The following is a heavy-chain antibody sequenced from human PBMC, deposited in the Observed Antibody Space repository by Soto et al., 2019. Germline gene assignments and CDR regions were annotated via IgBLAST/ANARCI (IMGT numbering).Heavy chain of an antibody. CDR2: IFSSGST. J-gene: IGHJ4*02. CDR1: GGSINTFY. Sequence: PSETLSLTCTVSGGSINTFYWSWVRQPAGKGLEWIGRIFSSGSTSFNPSLESRVAVSVDTSKNHFSLNLSSVTAADTPVYYCAREGSYSAYNFAHGIQLWSFDFWGQGAMVTVSS. D-gene: IGHD5-12*01. V-gene: IGHV4-4*07. CDR3: AREGSYSAYNFAHGIQLWSFDF.